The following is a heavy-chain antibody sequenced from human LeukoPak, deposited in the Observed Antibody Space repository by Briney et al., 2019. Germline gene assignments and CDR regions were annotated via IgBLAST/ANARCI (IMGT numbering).Heavy chain of an antibody. D-gene: IGHD3-22*01. V-gene: IGHV3-21*04. Sequence: GGSLRLSCAASGFTFSTYSMNWVRQAPGKGLEWVSSITSPVGHIYYADSLKGRITISRHNSKNTLYLQMNSLRAEDTAVYYCARERHYYDSSGYYYPENWGQGTLVTVSS. J-gene: IGHJ4*02. CDR3: ARERHYYDSSGYYYPEN. CDR2: ITSPVGHI. CDR1: GFTFSTYS.